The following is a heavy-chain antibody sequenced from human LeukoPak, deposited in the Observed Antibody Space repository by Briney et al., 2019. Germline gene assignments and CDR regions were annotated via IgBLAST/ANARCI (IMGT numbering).Heavy chain of an antibody. CDR2: IYSGGST. V-gene: IGHV3-66*02. J-gene: IGHJ4*02. Sequence: GGSLRLSCAASGFTVSSNYMSWVRQAPGKGLEWVSVIYSGGSTYYADSVKGRFTISRDNSKNTLYLQMNSLRAEDTAVYYCARGRIQLWFEGPDYWGQGTLVTVSS. CDR1: GFTVSSNY. CDR3: ARGRIQLWFEGPDY. D-gene: IGHD5-18*01.